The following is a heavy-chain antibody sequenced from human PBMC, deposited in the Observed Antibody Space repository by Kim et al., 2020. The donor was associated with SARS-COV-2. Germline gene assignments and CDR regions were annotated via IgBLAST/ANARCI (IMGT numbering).Heavy chain of an antibody. D-gene: IGHD3-10*01. Sequence: SETLSLTCTVSDGSVSSGRYFWSWIRQPPGKGLEWIGYMYYTGNTDYNPSLKSRVTISAGTSKNQVSLKLTSVTPADTAVYYGARGRNNFSGSGRRPFD. CDR1: DGSVSSGRYF. J-gene: IGHJ4*01. CDR3: ARGRNNFSGSGRRPFD. CDR2: MYYTGNT. V-gene: IGHV4-61*01.